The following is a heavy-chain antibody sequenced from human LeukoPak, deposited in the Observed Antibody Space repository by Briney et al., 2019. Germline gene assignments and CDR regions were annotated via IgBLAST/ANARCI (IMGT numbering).Heavy chain of an antibody. CDR2: IYYSGST. CDR1: GGSISSYY. Sequence: KASETLSLTWTVSGGSISSYYWSWIRQPPGKGLEWIGYIYYSGSTNYNPSLKSRVTISVDTSKNQFSLKLSSVTAADTAVYYCARATRIAAGSPFDPWGQGTLVTVSS. J-gene: IGHJ5*02. CDR3: ARATRIAAGSPFDP. V-gene: IGHV4-59*01. D-gene: IGHD6-13*01.